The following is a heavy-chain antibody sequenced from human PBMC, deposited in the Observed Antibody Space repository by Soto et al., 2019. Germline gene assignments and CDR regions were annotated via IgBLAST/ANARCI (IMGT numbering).Heavy chain of an antibody. CDR2: ISGSSIYI. V-gene: IGHV3-21*01. Sequence: GGSLRLSCVASGFTFSNYNMNWVRQAPGKGLEWVSHISGSSIYIHYADSVRGRFTIARDNAKNSVYLQMDSLRVEDTAVYYCAREGALKPFSSWGQGALVTVSS. J-gene: IGHJ5*02. CDR3: AREGALKPFSS. CDR1: GFTFSNYN.